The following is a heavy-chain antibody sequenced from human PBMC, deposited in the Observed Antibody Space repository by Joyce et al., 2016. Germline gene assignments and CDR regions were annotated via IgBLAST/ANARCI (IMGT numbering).Heavy chain of an antibody. D-gene: IGHD2-15*01. J-gene: IGHJ4*02. CDR2: INSDGSST. Sequence: EVQLVASGGGLVQRGGSLRLSCAASGFIFNRYWMYWVRQAPGKGLGWVSHINSDGSSTSYADSVKGRFTNSRDNAKNTLYLQMNSLRAEDTAVYYCARDCSGGSCYGYWGQGTLVTVSS. V-gene: IGHV3-74*01. CDR1: GFIFNRYW. CDR3: ARDCSGGSCYGY.